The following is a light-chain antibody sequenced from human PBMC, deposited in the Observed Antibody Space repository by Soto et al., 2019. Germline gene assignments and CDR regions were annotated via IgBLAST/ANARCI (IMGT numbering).Light chain of an antibody. V-gene: IGKV3-15*01. J-gene: IGKJ2*01. CDR2: GAS. CDR3: QQYNDWSPYT. CDR1: QSVASS. Sequence: EILMTQSPVTLSVSAGESATLSCRASQSVASSLAWYQQKPGQAPRLLIYGASTRATDIPARFSGSRFGREFTITINSRPYEDFAVYYCQQYNDWSPYTFGQGTKLHIK.